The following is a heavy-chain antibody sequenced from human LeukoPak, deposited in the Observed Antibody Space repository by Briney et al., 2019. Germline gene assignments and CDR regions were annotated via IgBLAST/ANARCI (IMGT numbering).Heavy chain of an antibody. Sequence: GGSLRLSCAASGFTFSSYTLNWVRQAPGKGLEWVSYISSSTSTNYYTDYADSVKGRFTISRDNAKNSVFLQMNRLRAEDTAVYYCARGSSGFDYWGQGTLVTVSS. CDR2: ISSSTSTNYYT. J-gene: IGHJ4*02. CDR1: GFTFSSYT. V-gene: IGHV3-48*01. CDR3: ARGSSGFDY.